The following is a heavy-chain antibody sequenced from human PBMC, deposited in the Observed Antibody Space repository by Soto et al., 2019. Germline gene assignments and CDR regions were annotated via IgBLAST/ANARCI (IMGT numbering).Heavy chain of an antibody. CDR2: IIPIFGTA. CDR3: ARRGLLWFGELLGYFQH. D-gene: IGHD3-10*01. V-gene: IGHV1-69*01. J-gene: IGHJ1*01. Sequence: QVQLVQSGAEVKKPGSSVKVSCKASGGTFSSYAISWVRQAPGQGLEWMGGIIPIFGTANYAQKFQGRVTITADESTSRAYIGLSSLRSEDTAVYYCARRGLLWFGELLGYFQHWGQGTLVTVSS. CDR1: GGTFSSYA.